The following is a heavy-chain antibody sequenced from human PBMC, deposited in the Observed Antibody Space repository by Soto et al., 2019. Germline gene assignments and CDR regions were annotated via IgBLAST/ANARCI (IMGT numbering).Heavy chain of an antibody. CDR2: ITSKASNYAT. V-gene: IGHV3-73*02. D-gene: IGHD3-10*01. CDR3: TRRNGDHGDLYDY. CDR1: GFTFSGSA. J-gene: IGHJ4*02. Sequence: EVQLVESGGGLGQPGGSLKLSCAASGFTFSGSAMHWVRQASRKGLEWVGHITSKASNYATAYAASVKGRFTISRDDSKNTTYLQMNSLKNEDTAVYYCTRRNGDHGDLYDYWGQGTLVTVSS.